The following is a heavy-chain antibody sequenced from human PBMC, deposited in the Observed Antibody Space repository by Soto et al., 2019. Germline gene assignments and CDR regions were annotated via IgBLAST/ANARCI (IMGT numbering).Heavy chain of an antibody. D-gene: IGHD4-17*01. V-gene: IGHV3-53*01. J-gene: IGHJ3*02. CDR1: GFTVSANY. Sequence: EVQLVESGGGLIQPGGSLRLSCAASGFTVSANYMNWVRQAPGKGLQWVSLLYSGGATFYADSVKGRFTISRDSSKNTLYLQMESLRAEDTAVYYCAGQRANDSGDPNDALDIWGQGTMVTVSS. CDR3: AGQRANDSGDPNDALDI. CDR2: LYSGGAT.